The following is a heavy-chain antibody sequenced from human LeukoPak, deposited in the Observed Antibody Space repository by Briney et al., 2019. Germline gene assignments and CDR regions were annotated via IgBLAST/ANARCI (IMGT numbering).Heavy chain of an antibody. CDR2: ISWNGGSI. Sequence: GRSLRLSCAASGFTFDDYAMHWVRQAPGKGLEWVSGISWNGGSIGYADSVKGRFTISRDNAKNSLYLQMNSLRAEDTALYYCAKDFVGAIQAFDIWGQGTMVTVSS. V-gene: IGHV3-9*01. CDR1: GFTFDDYA. D-gene: IGHD1-26*01. CDR3: AKDFVGAIQAFDI. J-gene: IGHJ3*02.